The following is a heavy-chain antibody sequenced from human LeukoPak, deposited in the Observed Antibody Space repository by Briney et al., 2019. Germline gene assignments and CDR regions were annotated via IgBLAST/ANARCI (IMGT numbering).Heavy chain of an antibody. CDR3: AKRDGYSSGWYKYFDY. CDR2: ISCRGGGT. V-gene: IGHV3-23*01. J-gene: IGHJ4*02. Sequence: GGALRLLCAASGCIFSSLSLRWVARAPGRGREGGPPISCRGGGTYYADSVKGRFPIPRDNPKNTLYLQMNGQRAEETAVYYAAKRDGYSSGWYKYFDYWGQGTLVTVSS. D-gene: IGHD6-19*01. CDR1: GCIFSSLS.